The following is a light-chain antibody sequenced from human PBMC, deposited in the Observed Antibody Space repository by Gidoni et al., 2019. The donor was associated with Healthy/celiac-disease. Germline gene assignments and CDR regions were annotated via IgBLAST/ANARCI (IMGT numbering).Light chain of an antibody. CDR1: KLGDKY. CDR3: QAWDSSIAV. CDR2: QDS. J-gene: IGLJ1*01. Sequence: SYELPPPPSVSVPPGQAASITCSGDKLGDKYACWYQQKPGQSPVLVIYQDSKRPSGIPERFSGSNSGNTATLTISGTQAMDEADYYCQAWDSSIAVFGTGTKVTVL. V-gene: IGLV3-1*01.